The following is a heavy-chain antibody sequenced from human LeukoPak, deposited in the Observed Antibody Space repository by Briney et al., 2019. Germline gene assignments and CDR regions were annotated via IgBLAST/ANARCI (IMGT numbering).Heavy chain of an antibody. D-gene: IGHD6-19*01. CDR1: AYSISSGYY. CDR2: IYYSGST. CDR3: ARHPRIAVAGTSLFDY. Sequence: SETLSLTCTVSAYSISSGYYWAWIRQPPGQWLEWIGSIYYSGSTYYNPSLKSRVTISVDTSKNQFSLKLSSVTAADTAVYYCARHPRIAVAGTSLFDYWGQGTLGTVSS. J-gene: IGHJ4*02. V-gene: IGHV4-38-2*02.